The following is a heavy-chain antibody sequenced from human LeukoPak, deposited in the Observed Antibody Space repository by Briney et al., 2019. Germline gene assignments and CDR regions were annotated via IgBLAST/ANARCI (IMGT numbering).Heavy chain of an antibody. CDR1: GFTFSSYE. Sequence: PGGSLRLSCAASGFTFSSYEMNWVRQAPGKGLEWVSYISSSGSTIYYADSVKGRFTISRDNAKNSLYLQMNSLRAEDTAVYYCARATPRDYFDNWGQGTLVTVSS. D-gene: IGHD3-10*01. V-gene: IGHV3-48*03. CDR3: ARATPRDYFDN. J-gene: IGHJ4*02. CDR2: ISSSGSTI.